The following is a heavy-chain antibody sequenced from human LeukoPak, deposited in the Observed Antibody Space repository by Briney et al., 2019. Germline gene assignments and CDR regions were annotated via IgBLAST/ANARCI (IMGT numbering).Heavy chain of an antibody. CDR2: IDWDDDK. V-gene: IGHV2-70*11. CDR3: ARTPRDGYRRTFDY. CDR1: GFSLSTSGMC. Sequence: SGPALVKPTQTLTLTRTSSGFSLSTSGMCVSWIRQPPGKALEWLARIDWDDDKYYSTSLKTRLTISKDTSKNQVVLTMTNMDPADTATYYCARTPRDGYRRTFDYWGQGTLVTVSS. J-gene: IGHJ4*02. D-gene: IGHD5-24*01.